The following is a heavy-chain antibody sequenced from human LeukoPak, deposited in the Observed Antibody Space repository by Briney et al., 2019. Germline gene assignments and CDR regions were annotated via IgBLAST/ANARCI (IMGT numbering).Heavy chain of an antibody. CDR3: ARPYYYGSGSLNWFDP. CDR2: INPNSGGT. CDR1: GGTFSSYA. V-gene: IGHV1-2*02. J-gene: IGHJ5*02. D-gene: IGHD3-10*01. Sequence: ASVKVSCKASGGTFSSYAISWVRQAPGQGLEWMGWINPNSGGTNYAQKFQGRVTMTRDTSISTAYMELSRLRSDDTAVYYCARPYYYGSGSLNWFDPWGQGTLVTVSS.